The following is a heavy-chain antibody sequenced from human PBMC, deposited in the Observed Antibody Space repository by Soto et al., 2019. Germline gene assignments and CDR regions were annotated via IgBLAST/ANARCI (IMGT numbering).Heavy chain of an antibody. J-gene: IGHJ6*02. V-gene: IGHV1-18*04. Sequence: QVQLVQSGAEVKKPGASVKVTCKASAYTFTSYGITWVRQAPGQGLEWVGWISAYNGNSNYAQKYEDRVTMTTDTSTSPAYMERSSLRSDDTAVYYCARIADCSTTSCSFPSRFHVRGYYYYYGLDVWGQGTTVTVSS. D-gene: IGHD2-2*01. CDR3: ARIADCSTTSCSFPSRFHVRGYYYYYGLDV. CDR2: ISAYNGNS. CDR1: AYTFTSYG.